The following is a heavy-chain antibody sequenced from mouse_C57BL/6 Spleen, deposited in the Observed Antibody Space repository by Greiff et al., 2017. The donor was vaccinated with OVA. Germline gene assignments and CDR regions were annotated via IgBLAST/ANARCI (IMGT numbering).Heavy chain of an antibody. J-gene: IGHJ3*01. V-gene: IGHV1-55*01. CDR2: IYPGSGST. Sequence: QVQLQQSGAELVKPGASVKMSCKASCYTFTSYWITWVKQRPGQGLEWIGDIYPGSGSTNYNEKFKSKATLTVDTSSSTAYMQLSSLTSEDSAVYYCAREEADSSGYGAYWGQGTLVTVSA. D-gene: IGHD3-2*02. CDR1: CYTFTSYW. CDR3: AREEADSSGYGAY.